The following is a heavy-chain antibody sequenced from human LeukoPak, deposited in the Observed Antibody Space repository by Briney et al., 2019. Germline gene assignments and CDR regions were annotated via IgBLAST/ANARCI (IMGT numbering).Heavy chain of an antibody. CDR3: ARDRGLPQAFDI. D-gene: IGHD5/OR15-5a*01. V-gene: IGHV4-59*01. CDR1: GGSISSFY. CDR2: ISYSETT. J-gene: IGHJ3*02. Sequence: SETLSLTCTVSGGSISSFYWSWIRQPPGKGLEYIGYISYSETTSYNPSLKSRVTISVDTSKNQFSLKLTSVTAADTAVYYCARDRGLPQAFDIWGQGTLVTVSS.